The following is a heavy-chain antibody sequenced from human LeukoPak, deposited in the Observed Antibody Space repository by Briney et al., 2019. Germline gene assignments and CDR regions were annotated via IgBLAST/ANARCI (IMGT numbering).Heavy chain of an antibody. V-gene: IGHV3-7*05. D-gene: IGHD1-26*01. Sequence: GGSLRLSCAASGFTFGSNYMTWVRQAPGKGLEWVANIKFDGSEKYYVDSVKGRFTISRDNAKNSLSLQMNSLRAEDTAIYYCARGGSYYAAWGQGTLVTVCS. J-gene: IGHJ5*02. CDR2: IKFDGSEK. CDR3: ARGGSYYAA. CDR1: GFTFGSNY.